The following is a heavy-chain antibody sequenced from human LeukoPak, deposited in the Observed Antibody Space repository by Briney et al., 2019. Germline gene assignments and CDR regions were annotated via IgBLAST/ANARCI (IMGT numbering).Heavy chain of an antibody. CDR1: GFTVSSNY. CDR2: LYSGGNT. D-gene: IGHD3-10*01. V-gene: IGHV3-66*01. J-gene: IGHJ3*02. CDR3: ATEGFRGVLFHI. Sequence: GGSLRLSCAASGFTVSSNYMICVRQAPGKGLEGVSVLYSGGNTYYADSVQGRFTISRDNSRNTPYLQMNSLRVEDTAVYYCATEGFRGVLFHIWGQGTVVTVSS.